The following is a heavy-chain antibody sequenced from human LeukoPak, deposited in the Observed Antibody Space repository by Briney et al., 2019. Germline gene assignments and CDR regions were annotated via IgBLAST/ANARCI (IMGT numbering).Heavy chain of an antibody. CDR1: GDSFSSNSAC. V-gene: IGHV6-1*01. J-gene: IGHJ4*02. D-gene: IGHD6-19*01. CDR3: AREPFGWSEYYFDY. Sequence: SQTLSLTCAISGDSFSSNSACWTWIRQSPSRGLEWLGRTYYKSKWYNDYAVSVKRRITINPDTSKNQFSLQLNSVTPEDTAVYYCAREPFGWSEYYFDYWGQGTLVTVSS. CDR2: TYYKSKWYN.